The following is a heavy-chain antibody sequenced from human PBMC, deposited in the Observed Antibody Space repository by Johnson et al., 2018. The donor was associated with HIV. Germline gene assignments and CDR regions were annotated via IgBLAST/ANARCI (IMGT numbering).Heavy chain of an antibody. Sequence: VQLVESGGGLVKPGGSLRLSCAASGFTFSNAWMSWVRQAPGKGLEWVGRITSKTDGGTTDYAAPVKGRFTISRDDSTNTLYLQMNSLKTEDTAVYYCTTPFHRHDAFDIWGQGTMVTVSS. CDR2: ITSKTDGGTT. V-gene: IGHV3-15*01. CDR1: GFTFSNAW. CDR3: TTPFHRHDAFDI. J-gene: IGHJ3*02.